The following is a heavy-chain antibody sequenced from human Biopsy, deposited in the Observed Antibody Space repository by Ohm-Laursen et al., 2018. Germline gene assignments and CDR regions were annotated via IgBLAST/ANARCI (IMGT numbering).Heavy chain of an antibody. CDR2: ISSSSDNI. J-gene: IGHJ6*02. CDR1: GFTLSSYS. V-gene: IGHV3-21*01. Sequence: GSLSLSCSAAGFTLSSYSMNWVRQTPGKGLEWVSTISSSSDNIYYVDPVKSRFTISRDNAKNSLYLQMNSLRAEDTAVYYCARWRGSSGIATIYYYGMDVWGQGTTVTVSS. D-gene: IGHD3-10*01. CDR3: ARWRGSSGIATIYYYGMDV.